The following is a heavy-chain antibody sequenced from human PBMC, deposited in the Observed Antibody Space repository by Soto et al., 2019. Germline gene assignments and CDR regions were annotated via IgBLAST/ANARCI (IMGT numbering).Heavy chain of an antibody. D-gene: IGHD6-13*01. CDR2: IYPGDSDT. CDR3: ARHLKRIAAAGTFYYYGMDV. Sequence: HGESLKISCKGSGYSFTSYWIGWVRQMPGKGLEWMGIIYPGDSDTRYSPSFQGQVTISADKSISTAYLQWSSLKASDTAMYYCARHLKRIAAAGTFYYYGMDVCGQGTTVTVSS. V-gene: IGHV5-51*01. CDR1: GYSFTSYW. J-gene: IGHJ6*02.